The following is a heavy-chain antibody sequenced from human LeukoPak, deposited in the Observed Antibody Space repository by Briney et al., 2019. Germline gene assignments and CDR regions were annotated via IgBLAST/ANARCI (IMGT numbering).Heavy chain of an antibody. CDR1: GFSFSTYD. CDR3: VREWRGIASHYHGMDV. CDR2: IGTNEDT. V-gene: IGHV3-13*01. Sequence: GGSLRLSSVASGFSFSTYDMYWVRQAAGRGPEWVSAIGTNEDTFYLGSVKDRFTISRENGKNSLYLQMNSLRVDDTAVYYCVREWRGIASHYHGMDVRGQGTTVTVSS. J-gene: IGHJ6*02. D-gene: IGHD6-13*01.